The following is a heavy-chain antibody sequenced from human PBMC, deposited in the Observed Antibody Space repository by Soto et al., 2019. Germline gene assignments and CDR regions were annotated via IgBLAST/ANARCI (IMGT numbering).Heavy chain of an antibody. J-gene: IGHJ5*02. D-gene: IGHD6-13*01. CDR2: ICGSGSNK. CDR1: GFSFSTYG. Sequence: GGSQRLSCAASGFSFSTYGMGWVRQPPGKGLEWVAGICGSGSNKYYADSVKGRFTISRDNSKNTLYLQMNSLRAEDTAVYYCARDRIAAAGTAIDPWGQGTLVTVSS. V-gene: IGHV3-33*08. CDR3: ARDRIAAAGTAIDP.